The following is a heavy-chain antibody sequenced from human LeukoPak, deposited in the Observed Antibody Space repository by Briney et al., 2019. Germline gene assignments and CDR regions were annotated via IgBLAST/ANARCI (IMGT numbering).Heavy chain of an antibody. Sequence: ASGKVSYKAYGYIFTSYGISWVRQAPGQGLEWMGWISVYNGNTNYPQRLQGRVTMNTDTSTTTAYMELRSLRSDDTAVYYCARDINRYYYDSHGYYPTDLWGQGTLATVSS. D-gene: IGHD3-22*01. CDR2: ISVYNGNT. CDR3: ARDINRYYYDSHGYYPTDL. J-gene: IGHJ5*02. CDR1: GYIFTSYG. V-gene: IGHV1-18*01.